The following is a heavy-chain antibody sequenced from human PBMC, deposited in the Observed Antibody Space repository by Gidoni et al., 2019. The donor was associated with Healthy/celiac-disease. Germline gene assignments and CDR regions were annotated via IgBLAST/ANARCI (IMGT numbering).Heavy chain of an antibody. V-gene: IGHV4-59*01. CDR3: ARTVNSGYDKWVNWFDP. CDR2: IYYSGST. J-gene: IGHJ5*02. CDR1: GGSISSYY. Sequence: QVQLQESGPGLVKPSETLSLTCTVSGGSISSYYWSWIRQPPGKGLEWIGYIYYSGSTNYNPSLKSRVTIAVGTSKIQFSLKLSSVTAADTAVYYCARTVNSGYDKWVNWFDPWGQGTLVTVSS. D-gene: IGHD5-12*01.